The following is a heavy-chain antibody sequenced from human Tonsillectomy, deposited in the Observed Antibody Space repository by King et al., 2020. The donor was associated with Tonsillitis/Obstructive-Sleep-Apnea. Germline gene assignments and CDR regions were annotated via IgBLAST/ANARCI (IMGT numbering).Heavy chain of an antibody. V-gene: IGHV4-34*01. Sequence: HVQLQQWGAGLLKPSETLSLTCAVYGGSFSGYYWSWIRQPPGKGLEWIGEINHSGSTNYNPSLKSRVTISVDTSKNQFSLKLSSVTAADTAVYYCARGGAPRRDSVVVPAAIPEAGTTRAYYYYYMDVWGKGTTVTVSS. CDR3: ARGGAPRRDSVVVPAAIPEAGTTRAYYYYYMDV. CDR1: GGSFSGYY. CDR2: INHSGST. D-gene: IGHD2-2*02. J-gene: IGHJ6*03.